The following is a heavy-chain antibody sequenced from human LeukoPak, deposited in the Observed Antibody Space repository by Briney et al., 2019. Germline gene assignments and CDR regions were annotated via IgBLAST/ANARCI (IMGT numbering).Heavy chain of an antibody. CDR3: ARLRFLEWLFPWFDP. CDR2: IYSSGNT. D-gene: IGHD3-3*01. V-gene: IGHV4-59*08. Sequence: PSETLSLTCSVSGVFISGHYWSWIRQPPGKGLEWIGNIYSSGNTNYNPSLKSRVTISVDTSKNQFSLKLSSVTAADTAVYYCARLRFLEWLFPWFDPWGQGTLVTVSS. J-gene: IGHJ5*02. CDR1: GVFISGHY.